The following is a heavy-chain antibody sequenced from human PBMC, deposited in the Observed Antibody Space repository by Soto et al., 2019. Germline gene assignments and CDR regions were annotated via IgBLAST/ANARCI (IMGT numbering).Heavy chain of an antibody. CDR1: GFTFSNYA. J-gene: IGHJ4*02. Sequence: GGSLRLSCSVSGFTFSNYAMHWVRQAPGEGLEYVSGITSDGDSTYHADSVKGRFTISRDNSKNTLYLQMSSLRLGDTAIYYCVKGNQLLRYYFEFWGQGTLVTVSS. CDR3: VKGNQLLRYYFEF. D-gene: IGHD2-15*01. CDR2: ITSDGDST. V-gene: IGHV3-64D*06.